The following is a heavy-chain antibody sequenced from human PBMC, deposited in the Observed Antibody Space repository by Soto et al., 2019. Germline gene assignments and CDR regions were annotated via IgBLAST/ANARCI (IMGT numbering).Heavy chain of an antibody. CDR3: AREKTSYGMDV. CDR2: MNPNSGNT. V-gene: IGHV1-8*01. J-gene: IGHJ6*02. Sequence: QVQLVQSGSEVKKPGASVKVSCKASGYTFTSYDINWGRQATGQGLVWMGWMNPNSGNTGYAQKFQGRVTMTRNTSISTAYLELSSLRSERTAVYYCAREKTSYGMDVWGQGTAVTVSS. CDR1: GYTFTSYD.